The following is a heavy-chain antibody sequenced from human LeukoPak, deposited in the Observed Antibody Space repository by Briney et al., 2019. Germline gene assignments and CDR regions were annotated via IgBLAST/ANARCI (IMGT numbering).Heavy chain of an antibody. CDR1: GFTFSNYG. V-gene: IGHV3-30*02. CDR2: IRYNGNNK. Sequence: GGSLRLSCATSGFTFSNYGMHWVRQAPGKGLEWVAFIRYNGNNKYYADSVKGRFTISRDNSRNMLYPEVSSLRAEDTAAYYCATDNMDSEWWDNWGPGTLVTVST. J-gene: IGHJ4*02. CDR3: ATDNMDSEWWDN. D-gene: IGHD2-15*01.